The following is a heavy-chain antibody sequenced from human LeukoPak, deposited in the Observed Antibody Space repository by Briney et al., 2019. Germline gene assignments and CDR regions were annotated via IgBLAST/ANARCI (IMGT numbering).Heavy chain of an antibody. CDR2: ISSSSSTI. D-gene: IGHD6-13*01. J-gene: IGHJ6*02. CDR1: GFTFSSYS. V-gene: IGHV3-48*04. Sequence: GGSLRLSCAASGFTFSSYSMNWVRQAPGKGLEWVSYISSSSSTIYYADSVKGRFTISRDNAKNSLYLQMNSLRAEDTAVYYCARVGIAAAGFYGMDVWGQGTTVTVSS. CDR3: ARVGIAAAGFYGMDV.